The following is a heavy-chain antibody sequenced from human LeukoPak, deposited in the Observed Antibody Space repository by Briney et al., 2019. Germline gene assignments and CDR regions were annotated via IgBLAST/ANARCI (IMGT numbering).Heavy chain of an antibody. D-gene: IGHD3-22*01. Sequence: SETLSLTCTVSGGSISSYYWSWIRQPAGKGLEWIGRIYTSGSTNYNPSLKSRVTISVDTSKNQFSLKLSSVTAADTAVYYCAREEYYYDSSGYYLYWGQGTLVTVSS. CDR1: GGSISSYY. CDR3: AREEYYYDSSGYYLY. CDR2: IYTSGST. V-gene: IGHV4-4*07. J-gene: IGHJ4*02.